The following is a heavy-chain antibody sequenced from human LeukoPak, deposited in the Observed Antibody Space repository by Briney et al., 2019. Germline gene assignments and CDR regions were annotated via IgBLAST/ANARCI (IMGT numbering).Heavy chain of an antibody. CDR3: ATQKGAFDI. Sequence: GGSLRLSCVVSGFTFSSYGMHWVRQAPGKGLEWVAVISYDGSNKYYADSVKGRFTISRDNSKNTLYLQMNSLRAEDTAVYYCATQKGAFDIWGQGTMVTVSS. CDR1: GFTFSSYG. V-gene: IGHV3-30*03. CDR2: ISYDGSNK. J-gene: IGHJ3*02.